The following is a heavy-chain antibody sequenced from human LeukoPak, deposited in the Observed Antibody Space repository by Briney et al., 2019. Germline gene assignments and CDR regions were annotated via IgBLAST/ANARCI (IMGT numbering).Heavy chain of an antibody. CDR3: DSDVGRYGGNQGGV. CDR1: GFTFSSYV. Sequence: PGGSLRLSCAASGFTFSSYVMHWVRHAPGKGLVWVSRVATDGTGPSYADSVKGRFTISRDNAKNTLYLQMNSLSGEATAVYYGDSDVGRYGGNQGGVWGKGTVVTVSS. J-gene: IGHJ4*02. D-gene: IGHD4-23*01. V-gene: IGHV3-74*01. CDR2: VATDGTGP.